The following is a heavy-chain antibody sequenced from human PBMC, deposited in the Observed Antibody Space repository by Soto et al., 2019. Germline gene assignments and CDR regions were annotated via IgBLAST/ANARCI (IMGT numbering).Heavy chain of an antibody. J-gene: IGHJ6*02. D-gene: IGHD2-2*02. CDR2: INTSTGNP. Sequence: ASVKVSCKASGYTFTSYAMNWVRQAPGQGLEWMGWINTSTGNPTYAQGFTGRFVFSLDTSVSTAYLQICSLKAEDTAVYYCARDMGLVPAAIQPYYYGMDVWGQGTTVTVSS. CDR3: ARDMGLVPAAIQPYYYGMDV. CDR1: GYTFTSYA. V-gene: IGHV7-4-1*01.